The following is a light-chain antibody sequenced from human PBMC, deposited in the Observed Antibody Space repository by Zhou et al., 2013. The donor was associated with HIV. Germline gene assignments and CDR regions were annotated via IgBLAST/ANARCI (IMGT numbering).Light chain of an antibody. CDR1: QGISSY. J-gene: IGKJ2*01. V-gene: IGKV1-39*01. Sequence: IQLTQSPSSLSASVGDRVTITCRASQGISSYLAWYQQKPGKAPTLLIYKASNLQSGVPSRFSGSGSGADFTLTINSLQPEDFATYFCQQSYSVPPTFGQGTKLEI. CDR2: KAS. CDR3: QQSYSVPPT.